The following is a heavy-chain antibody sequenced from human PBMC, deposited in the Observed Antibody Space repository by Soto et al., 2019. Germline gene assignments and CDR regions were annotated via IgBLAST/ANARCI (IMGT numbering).Heavy chain of an antibody. Sequence: QVQLVQSGAEVKKPGSSVKVSCKASGGTFSSYAISWVRQAPGQGLEWMGGIIPIFGTANYAQKFQGRVTITADDSRSTAYMELSSLRYEDTAVYYCARHSSSWSYYFDYWGQVSLVTVAS. D-gene: IGHD6-6*01. V-gene: IGHV1-69*01. CDR3: ARHSSSWSYYFDY. CDR1: GGTFSSYA. CDR2: IIPIFGTA. J-gene: IGHJ4*02.